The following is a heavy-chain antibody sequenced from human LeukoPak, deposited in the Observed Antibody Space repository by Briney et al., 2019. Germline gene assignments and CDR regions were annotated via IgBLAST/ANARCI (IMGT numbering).Heavy chain of an antibody. D-gene: IGHD6-19*01. J-gene: IGHJ4*02. CDR1: GYTFTRYY. CDR2: INPNSGGT. V-gene: IGHV1-2*02. Sequence: ASVKVSCKASGYTFTRYYMHWVRQAPGRGLEWMGWINPNSGGTNYAQKFQGRVTMTRDTSISTAYMELSRLRSDDTAVYYCARSTYRRGYSSGWYSGYWGQGTLVTVSS. CDR3: ARSTYRRGYSSGWYSGY.